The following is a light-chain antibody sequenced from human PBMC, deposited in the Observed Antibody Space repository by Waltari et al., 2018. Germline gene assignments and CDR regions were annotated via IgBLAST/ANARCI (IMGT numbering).Light chain of an antibody. V-gene: IGLV2-18*02. CDR2: EVS. J-gene: IGLJ2*01. Sequence: QSALTQPPSVSGSPGQSVTISCSGTSSDVGTYNRASWYQQPPGPAPKLIIFEVSSRPSGVPDRFSGSNSGSTASLTISGLQTEDEGDYYCSSYTPSATLLFGGGTKLTVL. CDR1: SSDVGTYNR. CDR3: SSYTPSATLL.